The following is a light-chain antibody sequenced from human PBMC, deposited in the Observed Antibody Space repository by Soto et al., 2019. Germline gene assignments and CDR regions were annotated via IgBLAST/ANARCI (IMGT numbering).Light chain of an antibody. CDR3: AVWDDSVFGKI. Sequence: QSVLTQPPSASGTPGQRVTISCSGSKSNIGSNEVYWYQQLPGTAPKFLIYADSQRPSGLPDRFSASKSGTSASLTISGLRSEDEAEYYCAVWDDSVFGKIFGGGTKLTVL. CDR2: ADS. V-gene: IGLV1-47*02. CDR1: KSNIGSNE. J-gene: IGLJ2*01.